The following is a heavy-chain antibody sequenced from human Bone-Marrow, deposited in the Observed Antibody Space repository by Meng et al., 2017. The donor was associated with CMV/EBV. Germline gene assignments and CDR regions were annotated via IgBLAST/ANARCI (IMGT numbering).Heavy chain of an antibody. V-gene: IGHV3-7*01. CDR2: IKQDGSEK. CDR1: GFTFSSYW. D-gene: IGHD6-6*01. Sequence: GESLKISCAASGFTFSSYWMSWVRQAPGKGLEWVANIKQDGSEKYYVDSVKGRFTISRDNAKNSLYLQMNSLRAGDTAVYYCARVGSSSSFASYYYYGMDVWGQGTTVTVSS. J-gene: IGHJ6*02. CDR3: ARVGSSSSFASYYYYGMDV.